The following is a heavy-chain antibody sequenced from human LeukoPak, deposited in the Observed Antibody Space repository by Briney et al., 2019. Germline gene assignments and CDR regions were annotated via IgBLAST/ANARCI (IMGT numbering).Heavy chain of an antibody. V-gene: IGHV1-58*01. CDR1: GFTFSNSA. D-gene: IGHD3-16*01. Sequence: VASVNVSCKASGFTFSNSAVQWVRQARGQRLEWIGWIVVGIGNTHYAQMFQDRVIITRDMSANTAYMELGSLRSEDTAVYYCAIGRGEILDYWGQGTLVTVSS. CDR3: AIGRGEILDY. J-gene: IGHJ4*02. CDR2: IVVGIGNT.